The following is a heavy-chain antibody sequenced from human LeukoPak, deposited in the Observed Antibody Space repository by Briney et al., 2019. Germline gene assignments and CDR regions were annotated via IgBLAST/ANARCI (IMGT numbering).Heavy chain of an antibody. Sequence: GGSLRLSCAAPGFTVSTNCMTWVRQAPGKGLEWVSTIYSGGTTYYADSVMGQFTISRHNSRNTLYLQMNSLRAEDTAVYYCARVDTVMAYYFDLWGQGTLVTVSS. CDR2: IYSGGTT. CDR1: GFTVSTNC. V-gene: IGHV3-53*04. D-gene: IGHD5-18*01. CDR3: ARVDTVMAYYFDL. J-gene: IGHJ4*02.